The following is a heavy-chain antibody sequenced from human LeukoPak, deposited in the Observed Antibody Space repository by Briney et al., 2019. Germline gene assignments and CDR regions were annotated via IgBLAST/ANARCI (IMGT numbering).Heavy chain of an antibody. CDR1: GFTFSSYA. CDR2: ISGSGGST. CDR3: AKRVVQFSYYYYGMDV. J-gene: IGHJ6*02. D-gene: IGHD2-15*01. Sequence: PGGSLRLSCAASGFTFSSYAMSWVRQAPGKGLEWVSAISGSGGSTYYADSVKGRFTISRDNPKNTLYLQMNSLRAEDTAVYYCAKRVVQFSYYYYGMDVWGQGTTVTVSS. V-gene: IGHV3-23*01.